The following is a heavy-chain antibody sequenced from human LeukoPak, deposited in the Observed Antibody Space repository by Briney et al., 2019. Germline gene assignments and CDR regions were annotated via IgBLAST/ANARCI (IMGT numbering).Heavy chain of an antibody. J-gene: IGHJ6*03. CDR3: AGRRELWDYYYYMDV. D-gene: IGHD3-10*01. V-gene: IGHV1-69*05. CDR2: IIPIFGTA. Sequence: ASVKVSCKASGGTFISYAISWVRQAPGQGLEWMGGIIPIFGTANYAQKFQGRVTITTDESTSTAYMELSSLRSEDTAVYYCAGRRELWDYYYYMDVWGKGTTVTVSS. CDR1: GGTFISYA.